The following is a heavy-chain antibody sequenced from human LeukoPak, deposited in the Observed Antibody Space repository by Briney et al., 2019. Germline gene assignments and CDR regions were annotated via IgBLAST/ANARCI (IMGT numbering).Heavy chain of an antibody. CDR3: ARVSCSSTSCKRYYYYGMDV. CDR2: ISYSGST. J-gene: IGHJ6*04. V-gene: IGHV4-31*03. Sequence: PSQTLSLTCTVSGGSISSGGSYWSWIRQHPGKGLEWIGYISYSGSTYYNPPLKSRVTISVDTSKNQFSLKLSSVTAADTAVYYCARVSCSSTSCKRYYYYGMDVWGKGTTVTVSS. CDR1: GGSISSGGSY. D-gene: IGHD2-2*01.